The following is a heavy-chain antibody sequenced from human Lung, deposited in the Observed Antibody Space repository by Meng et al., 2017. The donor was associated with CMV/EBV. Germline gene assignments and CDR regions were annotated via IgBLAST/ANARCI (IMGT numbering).Heavy chain of an antibody. D-gene: IGHD3-10*01. J-gene: IGHJ4*02. CDR3: VGHQGGPREGVRLV. Sequence: GGSLGLXCAASGIIFNTHGIHWLRQAPGKGLEWVAFMWLDGTERYNEKIVKGRFTGSRDKSKNTVFLQLSSLRVEDTAVYYCVGHQGGPREGVRLVWGKGTXVTVSS. V-gene: IGHV3-30*02. CDR1: GIIFNTHG. CDR2: MWLDGTER.